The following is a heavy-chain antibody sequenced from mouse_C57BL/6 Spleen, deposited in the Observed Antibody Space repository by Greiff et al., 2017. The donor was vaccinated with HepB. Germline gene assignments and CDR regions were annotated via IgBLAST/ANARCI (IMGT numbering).Heavy chain of an antibody. CDR2: ISSGSSTI. Sequence: EVMLVESGGGLVKPGGSLKLSCAASGFTFSDYGMHWVRQAPEKGLEWVAYISSGSSTIYYADTVKGRFTISRDNAKNTLFLQMTSLRSEDTAMYYCARRTAQATDYFDYWGQGTTLTVSS. J-gene: IGHJ2*01. V-gene: IGHV5-17*01. CDR3: ARRTAQATDYFDY. CDR1: GFTFSDYG. D-gene: IGHD3-2*02.